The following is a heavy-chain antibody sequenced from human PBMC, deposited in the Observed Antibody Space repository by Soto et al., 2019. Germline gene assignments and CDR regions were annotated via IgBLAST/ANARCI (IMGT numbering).Heavy chain of an antibody. CDR2: IYYSGST. Sequence: QVQLKESGPGLVKPSQTLSLTCTVSGGSMSSGGYYWSWIRQHPGKGLEWIGYIYYSGSTYYNPSLKSRITISVDTSKNQFSLKLSSVTAADTAVYYCARSSPVVTAPWGQGTLVTVSS. V-gene: IGHV4-31*03. J-gene: IGHJ5*02. CDR1: GGSMSSGGYY. CDR3: ARSSPVVTAP. D-gene: IGHD2-21*02.